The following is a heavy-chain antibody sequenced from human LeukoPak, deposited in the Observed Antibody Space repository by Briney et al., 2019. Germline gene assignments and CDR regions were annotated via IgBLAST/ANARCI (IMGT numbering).Heavy chain of an antibody. CDR1: GRSISTTSFY. CDR3: ASLPRYDFWA. CDR2: ISYSGAT. J-gene: IGHJ5*02. V-gene: IGHV4-39*01. D-gene: IGHD3-3*01. Sequence: SETLSLTCTVSGRSISTTSFYWGWIRQPPGKGLEWIGSISYSGATYYNPSLKSRLTVSADTSKKEVSLRLNSVTAADTAVYYCASLPRYDFWAWGQGNLVIV.